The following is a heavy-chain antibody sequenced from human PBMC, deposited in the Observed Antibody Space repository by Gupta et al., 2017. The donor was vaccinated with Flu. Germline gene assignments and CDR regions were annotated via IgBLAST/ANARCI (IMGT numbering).Heavy chain of an antibody. D-gene: IGHD3-3*01. V-gene: IGHV5-51*01. J-gene: IGHJ6*02. CDR2: IYPGDSDT. CDR3: ARQISDDFWRGYLGGGYYYGMDG. Sequence: GKGLEWMGIIYPGDSDTRYSPSFQGQVTISADKSISTAYLQWSSLKASDTAMYYCARQISDDFWRGYLGGGYYYGMDGWGQGPTGTVS.